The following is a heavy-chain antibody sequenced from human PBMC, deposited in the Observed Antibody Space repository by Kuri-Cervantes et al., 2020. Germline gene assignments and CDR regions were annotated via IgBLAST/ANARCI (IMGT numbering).Heavy chain of an antibody. Sequence: EVSCKGSGYSFTSYWIGWVRQMPGKGLEWMGIIYPGDSDTSYSPSFQGQVTISADKSISTAYLQWSSLKASDTAIYYCARLITLIPGGWFDPWGQGTLVTVSS. CDR1: GYSFTSYW. J-gene: IGHJ5*02. D-gene: IGHD3-22*01. CDR3: ARLITLIPGGWFDP. V-gene: IGHV5-51*01. CDR2: IYPGDSDT.